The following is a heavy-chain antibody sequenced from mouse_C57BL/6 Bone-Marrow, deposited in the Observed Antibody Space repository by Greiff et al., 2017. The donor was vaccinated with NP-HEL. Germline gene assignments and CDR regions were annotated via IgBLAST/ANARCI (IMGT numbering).Heavy chain of an antibody. V-gene: IGHV1-50*01. CDR1: GYTFTGYW. CDR3: ARSYYGSSYVAY. CDR2: IDPSDSYT. Sequence: QVQLQQPGAELVKPGASVKLSCKASGYTFTGYWMQWVKQRPGQGLEWIGEIDPSDSYTNYNQKFKGKATLTVDTSSSTAYMQLSSLTSEDSAVYYCARSYYGSSYVAYWGQGTLVTVSA. J-gene: IGHJ3*01. D-gene: IGHD1-1*01.